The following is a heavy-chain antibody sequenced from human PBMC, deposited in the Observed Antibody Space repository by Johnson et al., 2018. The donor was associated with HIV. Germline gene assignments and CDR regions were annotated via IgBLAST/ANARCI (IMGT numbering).Heavy chain of an antibody. D-gene: IGHD3-22*01. Sequence: VQLVESGGGVVQPGRSLRLSCAASGFTFSTYSMHWVRQAPGMRLEWVAVISYDGNNKYYADSLKGRFTISRDNSKNTLYLQMTSLRAEDTAVYSCARESGWGHDAFDIWGQGTMVIVSS. CDR2: ISYDGNNK. V-gene: IGHV3-30*04. J-gene: IGHJ3*02. CDR1: GFTFSTYS. CDR3: ARESGWGHDAFDI.